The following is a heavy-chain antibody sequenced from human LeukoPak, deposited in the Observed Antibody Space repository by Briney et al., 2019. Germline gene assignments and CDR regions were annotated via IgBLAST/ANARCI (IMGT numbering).Heavy chain of an antibody. J-gene: IGHJ2*01. CDR1: GGSISSYY. CDR2: IYTSGST. D-gene: IGHD4-17*01. V-gene: IGHV4-4*07. CDR3: ARVGTVTTQGIWYFDL. Sequence: PSETLSLTCTVSGGSISSYYWSWIRQPAGKGLEWIGRIYTSGSTNYNPSLKSRVTISVDTSKNQFSLKLSSVTAADTAVYYCARVGTVTTQGIWYFDLWGRGTLVTVSS.